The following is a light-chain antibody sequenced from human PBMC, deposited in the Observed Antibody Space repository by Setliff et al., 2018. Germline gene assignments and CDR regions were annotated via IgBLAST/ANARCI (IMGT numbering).Light chain of an antibody. CDR2: DVS. CDR1: SSDVGGYNH. Sequence: QSALTQPRSVSGSPGQSVTISCTGTSSDVGGYNHVSWYQQHPGKAPKLMIYDVSKRPSGVPDRFSGSKSGNTASLTISGLQAEDEADYYCCSYASSSTVVFGGGTKVTVL. V-gene: IGLV2-11*01. CDR3: CSYASSSTVV. J-gene: IGLJ2*01.